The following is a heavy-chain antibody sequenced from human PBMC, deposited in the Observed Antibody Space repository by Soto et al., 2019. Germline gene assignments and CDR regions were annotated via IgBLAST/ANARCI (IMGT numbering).Heavy chain of an antibody. Sequence: SVKVSCKASGDTFSSYTISWVRQAPGQGLEWMGRIIPILDIANYPQKFQGRVTITADKSTSSAYMELSSLTSEDTAVYYCARDKACRSTTCYGHLDYWGQGTQVTVSS. CDR1: GDTFSSYT. CDR2: IIPILDIA. CDR3: ARDKACRSTTCYGHLDY. D-gene: IGHD2-2*01. J-gene: IGHJ4*02. V-gene: IGHV1-69*02.